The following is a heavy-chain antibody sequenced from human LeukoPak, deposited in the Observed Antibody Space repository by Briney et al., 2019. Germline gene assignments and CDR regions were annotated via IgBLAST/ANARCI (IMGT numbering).Heavy chain of an antibody. D-gene: IGHD1-26*01. J-gene: IGHJ4*02. Sequence: GGSLRLSCAASGFTFSSYWMYWVRQAPGKGLVWVSRINSDGSSTNYVDSVKGRFTISRDNAKNTLYLQMNSLRVEDTAVYYCARPRYSGSYFEYWGRGTLVTVSS. CDR3: ARPRYSGSYFEY. V-gene: IGHV3-74*01. CDR2: INSDGSST. CDR1: GFTFSSYW.